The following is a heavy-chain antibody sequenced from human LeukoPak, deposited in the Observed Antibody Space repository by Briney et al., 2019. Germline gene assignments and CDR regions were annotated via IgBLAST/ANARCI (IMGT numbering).Heavy chain of an antibody. CDR1: GFTFSSYS. D-gene: IGHD3-10*01. V-gene: IGHV3-7*01. CDR2: IKEDGSEI. CDR3: TRTPDGVDY. Sequence: SGGSLRLSCAASGFTFSSYSMNWVRQAPGKGLEWVANIKEDGSEIFYVDSVKGRFTISRDNARNSLYLQMNSLRAEDTAVYYCTRTPDGVDYWGQGTLVTVSS. J-gene: IGHJ4*02.